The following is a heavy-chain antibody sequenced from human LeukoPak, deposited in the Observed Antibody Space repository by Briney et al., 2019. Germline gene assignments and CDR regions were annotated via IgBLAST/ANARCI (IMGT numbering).Heavy chain of an antibody. CDR1: GFTFSSYA. CDR3: AKDPTYDFWSGYLRGKNWFDP. J-gene: IGHJ5*02. Sequence: GGSLRLSCAASGFTFSSYAMNWVRQAPGRGLEWVSGFSGSGGTTYYADSVKGRFTISRDNSKNTLYLQMNSLRTEDTALYYCAKDPTYDFWSGYLRGKNWFDPWGQGTLVTVSS. V-gene: IGHV3-23*01. D-gene: IGHD3-3*01. CDR2: FSGSGGTT.